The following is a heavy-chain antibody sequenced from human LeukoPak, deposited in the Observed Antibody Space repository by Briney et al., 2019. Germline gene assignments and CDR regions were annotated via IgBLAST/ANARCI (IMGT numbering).Heavy chain of an antibody. D-gene: IGHD3-22*01. V-gene: IGHV4-61*08. J-gene: IGHJ4*02. CDR1: GVSISGSGHY. Sequence: SETLSLTCAVSGVSISGSGHYWGWIRQPPGKGLEWIGYIYYTGNTNYNPSLKSRVTVSVDTSKNQFSLRLSSVTAADTAVYYCARGYYDSSGYSNPFDYWGQGTLVTVSS. CDR2: IYYTGNT. CDR3: ARGYYDSSGYSNPFDY.